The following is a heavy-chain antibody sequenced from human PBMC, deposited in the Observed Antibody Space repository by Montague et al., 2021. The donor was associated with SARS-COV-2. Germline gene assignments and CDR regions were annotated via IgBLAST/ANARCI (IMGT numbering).Heavy chain of an antibody. CDR1: GDSIRESH. CDR2: IDNSGST. CDR3: ARLTGSRVYYYHYGLDV. D-gene: IGHD1-20*01. J-gene: IGHJ6*02. V-gene: IGHV4-4*09. Sequence: SETLSLTPTVSGDSIRESHWSWIRQPPGKGLEWIGYIDNSGSTNYNPALESRVTLTVSASNNQFYLTLRSVTAADTAVYYCARLTGSRVYYYHYGLDVWGQGTTVTVSS.